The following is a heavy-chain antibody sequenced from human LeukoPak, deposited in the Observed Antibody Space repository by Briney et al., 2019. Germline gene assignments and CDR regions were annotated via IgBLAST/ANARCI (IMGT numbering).Heavy chain of an antibody. CDR3: ARSSSWSPFDY. CDR1: GASISSSSYF. J-gene: IGHJ4*02. V-gene: IGHV4-39*01. CDR2: VYYSGRT. D-gene: IGHD6-13*01. Sequence: PSETLSLTCTVSGASISSSSYFWGWIRQSPGKGLEYIGSVYYSGRTYYNPSLKSRVTISLDTSTNQFSLRLTSVTAADTAVYYCARSSSWSPFDYWGQGTLVTVSS.